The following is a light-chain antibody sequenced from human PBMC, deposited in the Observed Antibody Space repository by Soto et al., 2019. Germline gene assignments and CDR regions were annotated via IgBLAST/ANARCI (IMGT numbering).Light chain of an antibody. CDR1: QSVKTF. CDR3: QQCRKWPTT. J-gene: IGKJ5*01. V-gene: IGKV3-11*01. Sequence: EIVLAQSPATPSLSPGGKATVSCRASQSVKTFLVWYQQRPGQAPRLLIYDASNRATGIPARFSGSGSGTDFTLTISSLEPEDFAVYYCQQCRKWPTTFGQGTRLEIK. CDR2: DAS.